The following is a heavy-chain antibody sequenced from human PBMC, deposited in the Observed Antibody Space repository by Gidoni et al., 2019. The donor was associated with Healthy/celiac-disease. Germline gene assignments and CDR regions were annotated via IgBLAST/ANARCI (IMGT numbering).Heavy chain of an antibody. CDR1: GYSFTSYW. CDR2: IHPGDSDT. J-gene: IGHJ1*01. V-gene: IGHV5-51*01. CDR3: ARAYSSSWYEGLFQH. D-gene: IGHD6-13*01. Sequence: EVQLVQSGAEVKKPGESLKISCKGSGYSFTSYWIGWVRQMPGKGLECMGIIHPGDSDTRYSPSFQGQVTISADKSISTAYLQWSSLKASDTAMYYCARAYSSSWYEGLFQHWGQGTLVTVSS.